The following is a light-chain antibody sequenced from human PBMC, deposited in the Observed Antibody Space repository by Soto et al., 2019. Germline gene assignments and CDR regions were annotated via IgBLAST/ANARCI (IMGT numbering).Light chain of an antibody. CDR1: QSLLYRYNNKNY. J-gene: IGKJ1*01. CDR2: WAS. V-gene: IGKV4-1*01. Sequence: DIVMTQSPDSLAVSLGERATMSCKSSQSLLYRYNNKNYLAWYQQKPGQSPKLLLYWASTRESGVPDRFSGSGSGTDFTLSISSXQAEDVAVYFCQQYSNPPWTFGQGTKVDIK. CDR3: QQYSNPPWT.